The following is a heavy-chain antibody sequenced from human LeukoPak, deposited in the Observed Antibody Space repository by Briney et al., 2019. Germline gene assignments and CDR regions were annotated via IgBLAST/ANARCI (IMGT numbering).Heavy chain of an antibody. Sequence: GGSLRLSCAVSGFTFSNHPMTWVRQAPGKGLEWVANIKQDGSETYYVDSMRGRFTISRDNAKKSLYLQMNSLRAEDTAVYYCARDFWGAYRVDYFDYWGQGTLVTVSS. CDR3: ARDFWGAYRVDYFDY. J-gene: IGHJ4*02. CDR2: IKQDGSET. CDR1: GFTFSNHP. V-gene: IGHV3-7*01. D-gene: IGHD3-3*01.